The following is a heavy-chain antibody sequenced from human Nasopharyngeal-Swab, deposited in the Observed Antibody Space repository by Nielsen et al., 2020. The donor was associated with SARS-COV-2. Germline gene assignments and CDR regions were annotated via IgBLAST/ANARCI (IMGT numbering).Heavy chain of an antibody. V-gene: IGHV4-61*01. Sequence: SEILSLTCTVSGGSVSSGSYYWSWIRQPPGKGLEWIGYIHYSGSTNYNPSLKSRVTISVDTSKNQFSLKLSSMTAADAAVYYCARAVGYYESSGYCDYWGQGTLVTVSS. CDR2: IHYSGST. CDR1: GGSVSSGSYY. D-gene: IGHD3-22*01. CDR3: ARAVGYYESSGYCDY. J-gene: IGHJ4*02.